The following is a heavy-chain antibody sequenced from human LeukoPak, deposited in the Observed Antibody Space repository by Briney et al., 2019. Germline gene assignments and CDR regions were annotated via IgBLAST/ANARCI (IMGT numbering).Heavy chain of an antibody. V-gene: IGHV3-21*01. D-gene: IGHD6-13*01. J-gene: IGHJ6*02. CDR2: ISSSSSYI. CDR1: GFTFSGYS. Sequence: GGSLRLSCAASGFTFSGYSMNWVRQAPGKGLEWVSSISSSSSYIYYADSVKGRFTISRDNAKNSLYLQMNSLRAEDTAVYYCARDEAAARNYYYGMDVWGQGTTVTVSS. CDR3: ARDEAAARNYYYGMDV.